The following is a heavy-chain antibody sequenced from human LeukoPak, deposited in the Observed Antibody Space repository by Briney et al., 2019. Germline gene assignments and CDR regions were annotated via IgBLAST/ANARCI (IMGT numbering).Heavy chain of an antibody. J-gene: IGHJ4*02. D-gene: IGHD6-19*01. CDR1: GGSISSSSYY. Sequence: SETLSLTCTVSGGSISSSSYYWGWIRLPPGKGLEWIGSIYYSGSTYYNPSLKSRVTISVDTSKNQFSLKLSSVTAADTAVYYCARQDSSGWDLDYWGQGTLVTVSS. CDR2: IYYSGST. CDR3: ARQDSSGWDLDY. V-gene: IGHV4-39*01.